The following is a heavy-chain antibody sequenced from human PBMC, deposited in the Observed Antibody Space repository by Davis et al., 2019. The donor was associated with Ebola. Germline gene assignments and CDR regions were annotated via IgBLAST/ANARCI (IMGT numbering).Heavy chain of an antibody. D-gene: IGHD1-26*01. V-gene: IGHV3-33*08. CDR2: IWYDGSNK. CDR1: GFTFSSYS. J-gene: IGHJ6*02. Sequence: GESLKISCAASGFTFSSYSMNWVRQAPGKGLEWVAVIWYDGSNKYYADSVKGRFTISRHNSKNTLYLQMNSQRAEDTAVYYCARDGGSFRGYGMDVWGQGTTVTVSS. CDR3: ARDGGSFRGYGMDV.